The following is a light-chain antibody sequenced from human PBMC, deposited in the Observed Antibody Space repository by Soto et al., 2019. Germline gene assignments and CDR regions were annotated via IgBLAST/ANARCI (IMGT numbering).Light chain of an antibody. CDR1: QGLSSSY. J-gene: IGKJ3*01. CDR2: SSS. CDR3: QQYGTKVS. Sequence: ESVLTQSPNSLSLSPGESATLSCRASQGLSSSYLAWYQQKAGQPPRLLMFSSSDRAAGVPDRFSGSASGTEFTLTISSLEPEDFAVYYCQQYGTKVSFGPGTKVAI. V-gene: IGKV3-20*01.